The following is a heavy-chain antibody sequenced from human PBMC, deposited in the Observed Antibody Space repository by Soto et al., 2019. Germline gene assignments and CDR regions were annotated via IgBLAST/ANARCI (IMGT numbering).Heavy chain of an antibody. D-gene: IGHD6-13*01. Sequence: PSETLSLTCTVSGGSINNYYWSWIRQSPEKGLEWIGYIFYAGSPNYNPSLKSRVTISVDTSKNQFSLKLSSVTAADTAVYYCARRYSSSMDVWGQGTTVTVSS. CDR3: ARRYSSSMDV. CDR2: IFYAGSP. V-gene: IGHV4-59*08. J-gene: IGHJ6*02. CDR1: GGSINNYY.